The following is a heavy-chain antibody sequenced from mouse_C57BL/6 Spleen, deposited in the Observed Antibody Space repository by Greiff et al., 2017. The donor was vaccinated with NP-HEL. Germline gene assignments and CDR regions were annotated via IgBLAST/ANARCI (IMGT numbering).Heavy chain of an antibody. CDR2: IYPGDGDT. D-gene: IGHD4-1*01. V-gene: IGHV1-82*01. Sequence: QVQLMQSGPDLVKPGASVKLSCKASGYAFSSSWMNWVKQRPGKGLEWIAWIYPGDGDTNYNGKFKGKATLTADKSTSTVYLQLSSLTSEDSAVYFCARWDYYFDYWGQGTTLTVSS. CDR1: GYAFSSSW. J-gene: IGHJ2*01. CDR3: ARWDYYFDY.